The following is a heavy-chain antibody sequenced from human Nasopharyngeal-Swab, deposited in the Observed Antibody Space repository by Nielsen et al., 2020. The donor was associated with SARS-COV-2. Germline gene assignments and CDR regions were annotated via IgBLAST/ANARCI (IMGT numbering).Heavy chain of an antibody. V-gene: IGHV1-69*13. J-gene: IGHJ3*02. CDR3: ARESLPSYYDDSRGYAGYAFDI. CDR2: IIPIYGTT. D-gene: IGHD3-22*01. CDR1: GDTFNNNA. Sequence: SVKVFCKASGDTFNNNAISWVQQAPGQGLEWMGGIIPIYGTTNRAQKFQGRLTITADDATNTAYMELSSLRSEDTAVYYCARESLPSYYDDSRGYAGYAFDIWGQGTMVTVSS.